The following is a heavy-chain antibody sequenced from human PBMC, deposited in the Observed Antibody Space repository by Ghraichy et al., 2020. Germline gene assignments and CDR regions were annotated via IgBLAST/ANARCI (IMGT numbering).Heavy chain of an antibody. CDR2: INHSGST. J-gene: IGHJ4*02. Sequence: SQTLSLTCAVYGGSFSGYYWSWIRQPPGKGLEWIGEINHSGSTNYNPSLKSRVTISVDTSKNQFSLKLSSVTAADTAVYYCARGGDTAMVRGGFDYWGQGTLVTVSS. CDR1: GGSFSGYY. CDR3: ARGGDTAMVRGGFDY. V-gene: IGHV4-34*01. D-gene: IGHD5-18*01.